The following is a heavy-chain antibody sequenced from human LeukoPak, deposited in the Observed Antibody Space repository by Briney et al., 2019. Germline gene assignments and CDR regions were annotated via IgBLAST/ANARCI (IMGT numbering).Heavy chain of an antibody. CDR3: ARGFSDGEN. J-gene: IGHJ4*02. CDR1: GGSFSGYY. V-gene: IGHV4-34*01. D-gene: IGHD2-21*02. CDR2: INHSGST. Sequence: SETLSLTCAVYGGSFSGYYWSWIRQPPGKGLEWIGEINHSGSTNYNPSLKNRVTISVDTSKNQFSLKLSSVTAADTAVYYCARGFSDGENWGQGTLVTVSS.